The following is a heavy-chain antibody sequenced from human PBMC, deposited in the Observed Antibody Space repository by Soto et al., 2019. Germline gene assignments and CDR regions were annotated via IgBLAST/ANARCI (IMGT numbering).Heavy chain of an antibody. Sequence: SETLSLTCTVSGDSISAYSWSWVRQPPGKGLEWIGYIYYSGSTYYNPSFKSRVTISVDTSKNQFSLKLNSVTAADTAVYYCARDLWGYCGTDCYPLDVWGQGTTVTVSS. CDR2: IYYSGST. J-gene: IGHJ6*02. CDR1: GDSISAYS. V-gene: IGHV4-59*01. CDR3: ARDLWGYCGTDCYPLDV. D-gene: IGHD2-21*02.